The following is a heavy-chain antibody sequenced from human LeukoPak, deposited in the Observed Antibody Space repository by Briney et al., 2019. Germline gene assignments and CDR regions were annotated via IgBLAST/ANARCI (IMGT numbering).Heavy chain of an antibody. J-gene: IGHJ4*02. CDR1: GFTISSYG. CDR3: ARDQGKGYYDSSGYFGY. V-gene: IGHV3-33*01. Sequence: GGSLRLSCAASGFTISSYGMHWVRQAPGKGLEWVAVTWYGGSNKYYADSVKGRFTISRDNSKNTLYLQMNSLRAEDTAVYYCARDQGKGYYDSSGYFGYWGQGTLVTVSS. D-gene: IGHD3-22*01. CDR2: TWYGGSNK.